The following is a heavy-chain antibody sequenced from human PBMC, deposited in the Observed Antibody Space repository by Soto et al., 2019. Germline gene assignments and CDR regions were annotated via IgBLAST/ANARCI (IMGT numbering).Heavy chain of an antibody. CDR3: AKDHYCSAENCFSAYRTYFLDV. D-gene: IGHD2-15*01. CDR2: IWYNGSNK. CDR1: XFTFSSYG. Sequence: LRLSCAASXFTFSSYGMHWVRQAPGKGLEWVAVIWYNGSNKYYADSVKGRFTVSRDYARNSLFLQMNSLTLDDTAVYYCAKDHYCSAENCFSAYRTYFLDVWGKGTTVTVSS. V-gene: IGHV3-33*03. J-gene: IGHJ6*03.